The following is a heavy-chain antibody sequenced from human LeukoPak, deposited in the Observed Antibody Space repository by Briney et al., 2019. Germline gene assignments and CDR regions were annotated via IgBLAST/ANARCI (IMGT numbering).Heavy chain of an antibody. CDR2: MSPNSDGT. V-gene: IGHV1-2*02. CDR1: GYTFTYYY. Sequence: ASVKVSCKASGYTFTYYYIHWVRQAPGQGLEWMGWMSPNSDGTNLAQKFQGRVTMTRDTSISTAYMELSRLRSDDTAVYYCARKRHYFETSGYSYWGQGTLVTVSS. CDR3: ARKRHYFETSGYSY. J-gene: IGHJ4*02. D-gene: IGHD3-22*01.